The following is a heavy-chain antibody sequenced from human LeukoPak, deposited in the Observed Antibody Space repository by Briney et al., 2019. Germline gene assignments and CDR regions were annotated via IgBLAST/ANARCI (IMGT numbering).Heavy chain of an antibody. D-gene: IGHD3-22*01. CDR1: GYIFTSYW. CDR2: IYPGDSDT. V-gene: IGHV5-51*01. J-gene: IGHJ4*02. Sequence: PGESLQISCKGSGYIFTSYWIGWVRPLPGKGLEWMGIIYPGDSDTRYSPSFQGQVTISADKSISTAYLQWSSLKASDTAMYYCARILTREYYDSSGSLLGDWGQGTLVTVSS. CDR3: ARILTREYYDSSGSLLGD.